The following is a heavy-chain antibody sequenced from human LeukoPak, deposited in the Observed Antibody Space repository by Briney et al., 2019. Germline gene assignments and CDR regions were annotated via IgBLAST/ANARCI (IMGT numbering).Heavy chain of an antibody. CDR3: ATGPRRRSGTSCSLY. Sequence: ASVKVSCKVSGYTLTELSMHWVRQAPGKGLEWMGGFDPEDGETIYAQKFQGRVTMTEDTSTDRAYMELSSLRSEDTAVYYCATGPRRRSGTSCSLYWGQGTLVTVSS. D-gene: IGHD2-2*01. J-gene: IGHJ4*02. V-gene: IGHV1-24*01. CDR1: GYTLTELS. CDR2: FDPEDGET.